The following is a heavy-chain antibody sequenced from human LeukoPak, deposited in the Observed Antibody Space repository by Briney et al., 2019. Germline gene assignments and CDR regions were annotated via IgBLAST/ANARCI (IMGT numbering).Heavy chain of an antibody. CDR2: ISSSSSYI. CDR1: GFTFSSYS. V-gene: IGHV3-21*01. J-gene: IGHJ4*02. CDR3: ARDMGLSVAALGDLDY. D-gene: IGHD6-13*01. Sequence: GGSLRLYCAASGFTFSSYSMNWVRQAPGKGLEWVSSISSSSSYIYYADSVKGRFTISRDNAKNSLYLQMNSLRGEDTAVYYCARDMGLSVAALGDLDYWGQGTLVTVSS.